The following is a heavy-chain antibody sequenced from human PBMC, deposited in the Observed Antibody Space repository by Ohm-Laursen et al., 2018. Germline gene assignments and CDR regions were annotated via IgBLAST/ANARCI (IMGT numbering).Heavy chain of an antibody. J-gene: IGHJ3*02. CDR2: IKEDGSQK. Sequence: SLRLSCAASGFTFSSYWMTWVRQAPGKELEWVANIKEDGSQKNYVDSVKGRFTISRDNANNFLYLQMNSLIAEDTAVYYCARDISPVIVGVAFDGFDIWGQGTMVTVSS. CDR3: ARDISPVIVGVAFDGFDI. CDR1: GFTFSSYW. V-gene: IGHV3-7*01. D-gene: IGHD1-26*01.